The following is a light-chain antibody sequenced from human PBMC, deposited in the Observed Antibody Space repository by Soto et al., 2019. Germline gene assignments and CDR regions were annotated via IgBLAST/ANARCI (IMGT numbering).Light chain of an antibody. J-gene: IGLJ1*01. CDR2: DVS. CDR3: CSYAGSYTDV. CDR1: SSDVGGYNY. V-gene: IGLV2-11*01. Sequence: QSALTQPRSVSESPGQSVTISCTGTSSDVGGYNYVSWYQQHPGKAPKLMIYDVSKRPSGVPDRFSGSKSGNTASLTISGLQAEDEADYDCCSYAGSYTDVVGTGTKVTVL.